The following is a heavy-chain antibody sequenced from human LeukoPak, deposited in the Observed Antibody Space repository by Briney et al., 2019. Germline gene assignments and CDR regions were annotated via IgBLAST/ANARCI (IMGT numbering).Heavy chain of an antibody. J-gene: IGHJ6*03. Sequence: GGPLRLSCAASGFTISSYKMNWVRQAPGKGLEWVSAISGSGGTTYYADSVKGRFTISRDNSENTLYLQMNSLGAEDTAVYYCAKDPMGWLQFHYFYMDVWGKGTTVTVSS. CDR1: GFTISSYK. CDR3: AKDPMGWLQFHYFYMDV. V-gene: IGHV3-23*01. D-gene: IGHD5-24*01. CDR2: ISGSGGTT.